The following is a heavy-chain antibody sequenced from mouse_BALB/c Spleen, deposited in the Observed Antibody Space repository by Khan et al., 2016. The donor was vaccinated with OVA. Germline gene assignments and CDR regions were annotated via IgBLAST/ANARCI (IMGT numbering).Heavy chain of an antibody. V-gene: IGHV3-2*02. D-gene: IGHD1-1*01. Sequence: VQLQESGPGLLKPSQSLSLTCTVTGYSITSDYAWNWIRQFPGNQLEWMAYIGYSGSTTYNPSLRSRISITRDTSKNQFFLQLTSVTTEDTATYYWTSGRLLVRYPDYLDYWGQGTTLTVSS. CDR1: GYSITSDYA. J-gene: IGHJ2*01. CDR2: IGYSGST. CDR3: TSGRLLVRYPDYLDY.